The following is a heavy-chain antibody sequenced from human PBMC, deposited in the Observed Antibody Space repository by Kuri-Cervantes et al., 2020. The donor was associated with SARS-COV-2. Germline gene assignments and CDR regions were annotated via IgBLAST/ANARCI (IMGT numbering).Heavy chain of an antibody. CDR1: GYSFTSYW. J-gene: IGHJ4*02. CDR2: IYPGDSDT. D-gene: IGHD3-10*01. CDR3: AIPRRDYGSGSRYGGFDY. V-gene: IGHV5-51*01. Sequence: NVSCKGSGYSFTSYWIGWVRQMPGKGLEWMGIIYPGDSDTRYSPSFQGQVTISADKSISTAYLQWASLKASDTAMYYCAIPRRDYGSGSRYGGFDYWGQGTLVTVSS.